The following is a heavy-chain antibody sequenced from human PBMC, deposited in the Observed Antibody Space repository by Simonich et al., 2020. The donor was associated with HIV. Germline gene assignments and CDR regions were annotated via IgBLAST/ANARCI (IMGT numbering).Heavy chain of an antibody. Sequence: QVQLQQWGAGLLKPSETLSLTCAVYGGSFSGDYWSWNRQPPGRGLEGIGEINHSGSTNYNPSLKSRVTISVDTSKNQFSLKLSSVTAADTAVYYCARGFYQRLYYFDYWGQGTLVTVSS. CDR1: GGSFSGDY. J-gene: IGHJ4*02. D-gene: IGHD2-2*01. V-gene: IGHV4-34*01. CDR2: INHSGST. CDR3: ARGFYQRLYYFDY.